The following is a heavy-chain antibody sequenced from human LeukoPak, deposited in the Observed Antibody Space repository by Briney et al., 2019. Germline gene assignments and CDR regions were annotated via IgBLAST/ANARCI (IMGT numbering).Heavy chain of an antibody. V-gene: IGHV3-23*01. CDR2: ISGSGGST. J-gene: IGHJ4*02. D-gene: IGHD6-19*01. Sequence: GGSLRLSCAASGFTFSSYAMSWVRQAPGKGLEWASAISGSGGSTYYADSVKGRFTISRDNSKNTLYLQMNSLRAEDTAVYYCAKAQQWLVGYYFDYWGQGTLVTVSS. CDR3: AKAQQWLVGYYFDY. CDR1: GFTFSSYA.